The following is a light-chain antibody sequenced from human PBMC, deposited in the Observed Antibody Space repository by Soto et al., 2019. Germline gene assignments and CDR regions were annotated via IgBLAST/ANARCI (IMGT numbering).Light chain of an antibody. J-gene: IGKJ2*01. CDR3: QQLNRYPYT. CDR1: QGISSY. Sequence: IPLTQSPSALSASVGDRVTISCRASQGISSYLAWYQQKPGKAPKLLIYVASTLQSGVPSRFSGSGSGTDVNLTISSLQPEDCATYYCQQLNRYPYTFGQGTKLEIK. V-gene: IGKV1-9*01. CDR2: VAS.